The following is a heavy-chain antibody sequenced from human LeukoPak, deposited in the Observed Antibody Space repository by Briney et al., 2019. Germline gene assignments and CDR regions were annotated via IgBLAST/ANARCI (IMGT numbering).Heavy chain of an antibody. CDR1: GYTFTSYD. V-gene: IGHV1-8*01. D-gene: IGHD3-3*01. J-gene: IGHJ5*02. CDR2: MNPNSGNT. CDR3: ARGNLDFWSGYSNHWFDP. Sequence: GASVKVSCKASGYTFTSYDINWVRQATGQGLEWMGWMNPNSGNTGYAQKFQGRVTMTRNTSISTAYMELSSLRSEDTAVYYCARGNLDFWSGYSNHWFDPWGQGTLVTVSS.